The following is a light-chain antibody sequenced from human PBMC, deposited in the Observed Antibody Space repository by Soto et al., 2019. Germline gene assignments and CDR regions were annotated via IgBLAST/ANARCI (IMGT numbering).Light chain of an antibody. V-gene: IGKV3-20*01. CDR1: QSVSSSY. CDR2: RAS. Sequence: EIVLTQSPGTLSLSPGDRATLSCRASQSVSSSYLAWYQQKPGQAPRLLIYRASSRATGIPDRFSGSGSGTDFTLTISRLEPEDFAVYYCQQYGSSPQTFGQGTKLEIK. J-gene: IGKJ2*01. CDR3: QQYGSSPQT.